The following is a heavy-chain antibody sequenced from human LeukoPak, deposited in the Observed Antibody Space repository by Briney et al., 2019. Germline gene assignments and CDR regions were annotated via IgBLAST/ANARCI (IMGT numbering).Heavy chain of an antibody. D-gene: IGHD4-17*01. CDR3: ARAPLYYGDQNNWFDP. CDR1: GYTFTGYY. V-gene: IGHV1-2*06. CDR2: INPNSGGT. Sequence: ASVKVSCEASGYTFTGYYMHWVRQAPGQGLEWMGRINPNSGGTNYAQKFQGRVTMTRDTSISTAYMELSRLRSDDTAVYYCARAPLYYGDQNNWFDPWGQGTLVTVSS. J-gene: IGHJ5*02.